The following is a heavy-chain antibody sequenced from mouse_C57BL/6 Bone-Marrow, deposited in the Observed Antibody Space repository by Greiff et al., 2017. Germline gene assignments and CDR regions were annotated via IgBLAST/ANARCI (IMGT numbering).Heavy chain of an antibody. CDR1: GYTFTDYY. Sequence: QVQLQQSGAELVRPGASVKLSCKASGYTFTDYYINWVKQRPGQGLEWIARIYPGSGNTYYNEKFKGKATLTAEKSSSTAYMQLSSLTSEDSAVYFCARPIGSSYPLRYFDVWGTGTTVTVSS. D-gene: IGHD1-1*01. V-gene: IGHV1-76*01. CDR3: ARPIGSSYPLRYFDV. CDR2: IYPGSGNT. J-gene: IGHJ1*03.